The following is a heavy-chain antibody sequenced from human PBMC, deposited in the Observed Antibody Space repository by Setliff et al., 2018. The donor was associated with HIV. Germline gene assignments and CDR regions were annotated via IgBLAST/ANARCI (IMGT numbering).Heavy chain of an antibody. CDR2: INHSGSV. V-gene: IGHV4-34*01. J-gene: IGHJ4*02. CDR1: GESFSGYY. D-gene: IGHD2-2*03. CDR3: ARGRFRIGYCSSTSCLDPLGY. Sequence: SETLSLTCAVYGESFSGYYWSWIRQPPGKGLEWIGEINHSGSVNYNPSLKSRVTISVDTSKNQFSLKMSSVTAADTAVYYCARGRFRIGYCSSTSCLDPLGYWGQGTQVTVSS.